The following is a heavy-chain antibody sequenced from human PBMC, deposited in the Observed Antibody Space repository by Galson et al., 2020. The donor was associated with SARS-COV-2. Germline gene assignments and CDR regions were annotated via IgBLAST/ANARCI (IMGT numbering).Heavy chain of an antibody. D-gene: IGHD6-13*01. V-gene: IGHV4-31*03. Sequence: KASETLSLTCTVSGGSINRGVYYWSWIRQYPGKGLEWIGYIYYSGSTYYNPSLKSRATISVDTSKNQFSLKLSSVTAADTAVYYCARQGPGYSSSWVGLWGQGTLVTVSS. CDR3: ARQGPGYSSSWVGL. CDR2: IYYSGST. CDR1: GGSINRGVYY. J-gene: IGHJ4*02.